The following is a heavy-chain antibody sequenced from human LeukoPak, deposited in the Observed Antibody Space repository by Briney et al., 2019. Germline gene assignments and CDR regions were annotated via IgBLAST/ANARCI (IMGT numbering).Heavy chain of an antibody. CDR1: GGSISSYY. J-gene: IGHJ4*02. CDR2: VYYSGGT. D-gene: IGHD6-13*01. CDR3: ARDPTFGYSSS. V-gene: IGHV4-59*12. Sequence: SETLSLTCTVSGGSISSYYWSWIRQPPGKGLEWIGYVYYSGGTNYNPSLKSRVTISRDTSKSRFSLKLSSVTAADTAVYYCARDPTFGYSSSWGQGTLVTVSS.